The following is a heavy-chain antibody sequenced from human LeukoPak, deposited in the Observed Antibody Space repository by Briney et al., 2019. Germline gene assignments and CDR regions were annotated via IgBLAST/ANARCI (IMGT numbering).Heavy chain of an antibody. CDR1: GFTLSSYA. V-gene: IGHV3-23*01. J-gene: IGHJ4*02. CDR3: AKASYYYGSGSYPHKAFDY. CDR2: ISGSGGST. Sequence: GGSLRLSCAASGFTLSSYAMSWVRQAPGKGLEWVSAISGSGGSTYYADSVKGRFTISRDNSKNTLYLQMTSLRAEDTAVYYCAKASYYYGSGSYPHKAFDYWGQGTLVTVSS. D-gene: IGHD3-10*01.